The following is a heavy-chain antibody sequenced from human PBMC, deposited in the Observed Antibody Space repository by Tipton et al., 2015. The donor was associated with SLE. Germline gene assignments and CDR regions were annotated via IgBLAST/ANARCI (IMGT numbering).Heavy chain of an antibody. D-gene: IGHD2-15*01. CDR3: ARDSRGGYNGFDP. CDR1: GGSISSYY. V-gene: IGHV4-59*01. CDR2: IYYSGST. Sequence: TLSLTCTVFGGSISSYYWSWIRQPPGKGLEWIGYIYYSGSTNYNPSLKSRVTISVDTSKNQFSLKLSSVTAADTAVYYCARDSRGGYNGFDPWGQGTLVTVSS. J-gene: IGHJ5*02.